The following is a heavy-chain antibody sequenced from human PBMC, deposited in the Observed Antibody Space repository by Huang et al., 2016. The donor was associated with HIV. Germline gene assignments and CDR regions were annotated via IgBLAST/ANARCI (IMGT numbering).Heavy chain of an antibody. Sequence: EVQLLESGGGLVQPGGSLRLSCAASGFTCNSDAMSWVRQAPGKGLGWVSAIRGRGGNTYYAGSVKGRLTISRYNSKNTLFLQMSGLRAEDTAVYYCSRDDFWSGYSDYYGLDVWGQGTTVTVSS. V-gene: IGHV3-23*01. J-gene: IGHJ6*02. CDR3: SRDDFWSGYSDYYGLDV. CDR1: GFTCNSDA. D-gene: IGHD3-3*01. CDR2: IRGRGGNT.